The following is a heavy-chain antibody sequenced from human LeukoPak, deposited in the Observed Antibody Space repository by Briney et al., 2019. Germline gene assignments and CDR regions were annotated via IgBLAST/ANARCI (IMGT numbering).Heavy chain of an antibody. CDR3: ASVATPGN. J-gene: IGHJ4*02. D-gene: IGHD5-12*01. Sequence: GGSLRLSCAASGFTFSSYSMNWVRQAPGKGLEWVSSISSSSSYIYYADSVKGRFTISRDNSKNTLYLQMNSLRAEDTAVYYCASVATPGNWGQGTLVTVSS. CDR2: ISSSSSYI. CDR1: GFTFSSYS. V-gene: IGHV3-21*01.